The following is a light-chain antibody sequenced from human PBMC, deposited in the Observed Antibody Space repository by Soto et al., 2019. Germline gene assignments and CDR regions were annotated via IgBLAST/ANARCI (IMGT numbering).Light chain of an antibody. CDR2: DVS. J-gene: IGLJ2*01. Sequence: QSALTQPRSVSASPGQSVTISCTGTSFDVGGYDFVTWYQQHPGKAPKLIVYDVSKRSSGVPDRFSGSKSGNTASLTISGLQAEDEADYYCCSFAATYTVFGGGTKVTVL. CDR1: SFDVGGYDF. CDR3: CSFAATYTV. V-gene: IGLV2-11*01.